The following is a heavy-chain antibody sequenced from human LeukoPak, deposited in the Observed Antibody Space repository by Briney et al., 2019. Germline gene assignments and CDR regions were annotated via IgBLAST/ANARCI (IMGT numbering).Heavy chain of an antibody. D-gene: IGHD3-16*01. CDR3: ARDFGSETNDY. J-gene: IGHJ4*02. CDR1: GGTFSSYA. V-gene: IGHV1-69*04. Sequence: ASVKVSCKASGGTFSSYAISWVRQAPGQGLEWMGRIIPILGIANYAQKFQGRVTITADKSTSTAYMELSSLRSEDTAVYYCARDFGSETNDYWGQGTPVTVSS. CDR2: IIPILGIA.